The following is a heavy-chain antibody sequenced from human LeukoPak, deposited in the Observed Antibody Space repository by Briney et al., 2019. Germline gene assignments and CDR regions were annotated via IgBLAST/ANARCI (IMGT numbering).Heavy chain of an antibody. Sequence: PSETLSLTCTVSGGSISSYYWSWIRQPPGKGLEWIGYIYYSGSTNYNPSLKSRVTISVDTSKNQFSLKLSSVTAADTGVYYCARSYRFGYSSSWYGDPFDYWGQGTLVTVSS. CDR2: IYYSGST. J-gene: IGHJ4*02. V-gene: IGHV4-59*01. CDR1: GGSISSYY. D-gene: IGHD6-13*01. CDR3: ARSYRFGYSSSWYGDPFDY.